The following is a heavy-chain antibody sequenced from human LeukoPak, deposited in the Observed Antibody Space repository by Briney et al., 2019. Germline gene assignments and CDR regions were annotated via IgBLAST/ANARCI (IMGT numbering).Heavy chain of an antibody. D-gene: IGHD6-6*01. CDR1: GGPISGYY. V-gene: IGHV4-59*08. J-gene: IGHJ4*02. CDR2: INYSGST. CDR3: ARRGSSLDQ. Sequence: TPSETLSLTCTVSGGPISGYYWSWSRQPPGKGLEWIGYINYSGSTNYNPSLKSRVTISVDTSKNQFSLKLSSVTAADTAVYYCARRGSSLDQWGQGTLVTVSS.